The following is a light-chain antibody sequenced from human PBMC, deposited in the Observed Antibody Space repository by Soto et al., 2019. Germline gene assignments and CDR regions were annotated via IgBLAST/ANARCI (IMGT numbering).Light chain of an antibody. CDR3: QQYGSSPLA. J-gene: IGKJ4*01. CDR1: QSVSSSY. Sequence: EIVLTQSTGTLSLSPGEKVTVSSRASQSVSSSYLAWYQQKVGQAPRLLIYGASSRATGIPDRFSGSGSGTDFTLTISRLEAVDFAVYYCQQYGSSPLACGGGTKVDI. V-gene: IGKV3-20*01. CDR2: GAS.